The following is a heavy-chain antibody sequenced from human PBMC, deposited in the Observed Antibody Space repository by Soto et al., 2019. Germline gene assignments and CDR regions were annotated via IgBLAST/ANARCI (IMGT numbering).Heavy chain of an antibody. J-gene: IGHJ5*02. CDR3: ARASIHGSSWYFWFDP. CDR2: IIPLFGTT. Sequence: SVKVSCKSSGGTFSRHAINWVRQAPGQGLEWMGGIIPLFGTTNYAQKFKGRLTITADESTNTTYMELSSLKSEDAAVYYCARASIHGSSWYFWFDPWGQGTLVTVSS. D-gene: IGHD6-13*01. V-gene: IGHV1-69*13. CDR1: GGTFSRHA.